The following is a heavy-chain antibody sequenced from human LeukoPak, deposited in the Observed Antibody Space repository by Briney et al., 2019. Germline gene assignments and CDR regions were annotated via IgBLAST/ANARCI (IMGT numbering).Heavy chain of an antibody. CDR3: AKDNDFWTGVVDY. D-gene: IGHD3/OR15-3a*01. Sequence: GGSLRLSCAASGFTFDDYAMHWVRQAPGKALEWVSLVSGDGVSTYYADSVKGRFTISRDNRKNSLYLQMNSLRTEDTAVYYCAKDNDFWTGVVDYWGQGTLVTVSS. CDR1: GFTFDDYA. J-gene: IGHJ4*02. CDR2: VSGDGVST. V-gene: IGHV3-43*02.